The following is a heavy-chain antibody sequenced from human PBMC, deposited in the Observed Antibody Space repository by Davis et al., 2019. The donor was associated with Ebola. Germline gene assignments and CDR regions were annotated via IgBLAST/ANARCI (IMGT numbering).Heavy chain of an antibody. Sequence: ASVKVSCKASGYTFTGYYIHWVRQAPGQGLEWMGWINPNSGGTNYAQKLQGRVTITADESTSTAYMELSSLRSEDTAVYYCARARGGTEYDAFDIWGQGTMVTVSS. CDR3: ARARGGTEYDAFDI. J-gene: IGHJ3*02. CDR2: INPNSGGT. D-gene: IGHD2-8*02. V-gene: IGHV1-2*02. CDR1: GYTFTGYY.